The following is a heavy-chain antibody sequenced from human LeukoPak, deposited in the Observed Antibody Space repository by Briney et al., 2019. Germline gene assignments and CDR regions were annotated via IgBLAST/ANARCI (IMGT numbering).Heavy chain of an antibody. V-gene: IGHV1-24*01. Sequence: RASVKVSCKVSGYTLTELSMHWVRQAPGKGLEWMGGFDPEDGEAIYAQKFQGRVTMTEDTSTDTAYMELSSLRSEDTAVYYCVVTMVRGVIDWGQGTLVTVSS. CDR2: FDPEDGEA. D-gene: IGHD3-10*01. CDR1: GYTLTELS. J-gene: IGHJ4*02. CDR3: VVTMVRGVID.